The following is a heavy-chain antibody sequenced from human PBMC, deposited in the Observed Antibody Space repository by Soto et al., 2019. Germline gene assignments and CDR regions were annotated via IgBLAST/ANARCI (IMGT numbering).Heavy chain of an antibody. D-gene: IGHD2-15*01. CDR1: GGSINNNF. CDR2: VYYDGHT. J-gene: IGHJ5*02. CDR3: ARDLKEYCSDGKCNWFDP. Sequence: SETLSLTCTVSGGSINNNFWGWIRQPPGKGLEWIGYVYYDGHTDYNPSLESRVTIAVDTSKNQFSLRLTSVTAADTAVYYCARDLKEYCSDGKCNWFDPWGQGTLVTVSS. V-gene: IGHV4-59*01.